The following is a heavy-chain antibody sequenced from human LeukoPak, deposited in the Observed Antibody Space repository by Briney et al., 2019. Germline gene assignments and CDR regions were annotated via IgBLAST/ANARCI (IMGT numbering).Heavy chain of an antibody. Sequence: SETLSLTCAVYGGSFSGYYWSWIRQPPGKGLEWIGEINHSGGTNYNPSLKSRVTISVDTSKNQFSLKLSSVTAADTAVYYCARAGTDFRGGRRTYYYDSSGYRRPYYFDYWGQGTLVTVSS. CDR3: ARAGTDFRGGRRTYYYDSSGYRRPYYFDY. CDR2: INHSGGT. D-gene: IGHD3-22*01. J-gene: IGHJ4*02. V-gene: IGHV4-34*01. CDR1: GGSFSGYY.